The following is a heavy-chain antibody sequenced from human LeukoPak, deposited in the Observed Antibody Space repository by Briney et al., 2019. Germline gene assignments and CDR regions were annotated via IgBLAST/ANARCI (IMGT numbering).Heavy chain of an antibody. CDR3: AKDIRSSWYSKSPNWFDP. D-gene: IGHD6-13*01. CDR1: GFTFDDYA. CDR2: ISGDGGST. J-gene: IGHJ5*02. V-gene: IGHV3-43*02. Sequence: GGSLRLSCAASGFTFDDYAMHWVRQAPGKGLEWVSLISGDGGSTYYADSVKGRFTISRDNSKNSLYLQMNSLSTEDTALYYCAKDIRSSWYSKSPNWFDPWGQGTLVTVSS.